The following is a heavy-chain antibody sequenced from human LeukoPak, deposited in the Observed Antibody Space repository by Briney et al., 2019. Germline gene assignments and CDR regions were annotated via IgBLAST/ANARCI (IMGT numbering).Heavy chain of an antibody. D-gene: IGHD6-6*01. CDR3: ARHVIAARPFDY. J-gene: IGHJ4*02. CDR2: IYYSGST. CDR1: GGSISSSSYY. Sequence: SETLSLTCTVSGGSISSSSYYWGWIRQPPGKGLEWLGTIYYSGSTYYNPSLKSRVTISVDTSKNQFSLKLSSVTAADTALYYCARHVIAARPFDYWGQGTLVTVSS. V-gene: IGHV4-39*01.